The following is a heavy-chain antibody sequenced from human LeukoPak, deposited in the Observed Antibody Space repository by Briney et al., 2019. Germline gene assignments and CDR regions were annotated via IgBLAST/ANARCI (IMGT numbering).Heavy chain of an antibody. CDR3: ARLRYWGYYFDY. CDR1: GGSFSGYY. Sequence: PSETLSLTCAVYGGSFSGYYWSWIRQPPGKGLEWIGEINHSGSTNYNPSLKSRVTISVDTSKNQFSLKLSSVTAADPAVYYCARLRYWGYYFDYWGQGTLVTVSS. V-gene: IGHV4-34*01. D-gene: IGHD2-15*01. J-gene: IGHJ4*02. CDR2: INHSGST.